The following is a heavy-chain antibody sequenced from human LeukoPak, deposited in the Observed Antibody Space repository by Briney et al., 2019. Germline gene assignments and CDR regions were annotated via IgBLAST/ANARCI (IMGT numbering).Heavy chain of an antibody. CDR3: TRDILAATGD. V-gene: IGHV3-21*01. CDR1: GFTFSSYS. CDR2: ISSSSSYI. J-gene: IGHJ4*02. D-gene: IGHD6-13*01. Sequence: GGSLRLSCAASGFTFSSYSMNWVRQAPGKGPEWVSSISSSSSYIYYADSMEGRFTISRDNAKNSLYLQMNSLRAEDTAVYYCTRDILAATGDWGQGTLVTVSS.